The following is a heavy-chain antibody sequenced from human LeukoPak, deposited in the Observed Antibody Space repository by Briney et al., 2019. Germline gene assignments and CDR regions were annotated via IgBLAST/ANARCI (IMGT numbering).Heavy chain of an antibody. V-gene: IGHV1-69*04. CDR1: GGTFSSYA. CDR3: ARGSSSRLNWFDP. CDR2: IIPILGIA. D-gene: IGHD6-13*01. J-gene: IGHJ5*02. Sequence: SVKVSCKASGGTFSSYAISWVRQAPGQGLEWMGRIIPILGIANYAQKFQGRVTITADKSTSTAYRELSSLRSEDTAVYYCARGSSSRLNWFDPWGQGTLVTVSS.